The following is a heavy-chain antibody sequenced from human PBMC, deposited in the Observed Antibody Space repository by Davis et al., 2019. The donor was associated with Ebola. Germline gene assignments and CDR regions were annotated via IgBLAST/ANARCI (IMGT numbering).Heavy chain of an antibody. CDR2: IYYSGST. J-gene: IGHJ4*02. CDR3: ARSYMVQGATTFDY. V-gene: IGHV4-59*01. CDR1: GGSISSYY. Sequence: PSETLSLTCTVSGGSISSYYWSWIRQPPGKGLEWIGYIYYSGSTNYNPSLKSRVTISVDTSKNQFSLKLSSVTAADTAVYYCARSYMVQGATTFDYWGQGTLVTVSS. D-gene: IGHD3-10*01.